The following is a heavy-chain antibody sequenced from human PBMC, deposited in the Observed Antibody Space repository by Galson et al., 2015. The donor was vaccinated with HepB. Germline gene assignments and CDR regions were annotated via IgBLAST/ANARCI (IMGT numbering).Heavy chain of an antibody. CDR3: ARHDDYVWWSGFDS. CDR2: IKQGGSEK. J-gene: IGHJ4*02. CDR1: GFTFSSYW. V-gene: IGHV3-7*03. Sequence: SLRLSCAASGFTFSSYWMSWVRQAPEKGLEWVANIKQGGSEKYYVDSVKGRFAISRDDAKNSLYLQMNSLRAEDTAVYYCARHDDYVWWSGFDSWGQGTLVTVSS. D-gene: IGHD3-16*01.